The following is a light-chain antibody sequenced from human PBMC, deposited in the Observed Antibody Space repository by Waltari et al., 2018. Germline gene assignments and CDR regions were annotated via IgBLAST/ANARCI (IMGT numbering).Light chain of an antibody. CDR3: SSYATSNSLL. Sequence: QSALTQPPSTSGSPGQSVTISCTGTSSDIGGSDYVSWYQQHPGKAPKLIIYEVNKRPPGVPYRFSASKSGNTASLTVSGLQAEDEADYYCSSYATSNSLLFGGGTKLTVL. CDR1: SSDIGGSDY. V-gene: IGLV2-8*01. CDR2: EVN. J-gene: IGLJ2*01.